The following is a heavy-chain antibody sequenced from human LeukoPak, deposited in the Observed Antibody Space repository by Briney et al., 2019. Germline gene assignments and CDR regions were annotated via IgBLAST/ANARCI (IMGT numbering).Heavy chain of an antibody. Sequence: GASLRLSCAASGFTFSNYAMSWVRQAPGKGLEWVSAVSGRDDSTYYADSVKGRFTISRDNSKNTLYLQMNSLRAEDTAVYYCASQYYYGSGSYLIDYWGQGTLVTVSS. CDR1: GFTFSNYA. CDR3: ASQYYYGSGSYLIDY. CDR2: VSGRDDST. V-gene: IGHV3-23*01. D-gene: IGHD3-10*01. J-gene: IGHJ4*02.